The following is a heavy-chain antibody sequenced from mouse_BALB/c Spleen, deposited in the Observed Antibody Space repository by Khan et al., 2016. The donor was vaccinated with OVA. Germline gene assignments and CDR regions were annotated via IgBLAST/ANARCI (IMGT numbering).Heavy chain of an antibody. CDR1: GYTFTTSW. D-gene: IGHD2-10*02. Sequence: QVQLQQSGAELAKPGASVKTSCTPSGYTFTTSWIHWIKQRPGQGLEWIGYINPSTGYTESNKNFKDKATLTADESSSTAYMQLNSLTSADSAFYYCARKEWYGLVGYWGQGTLLTVSA. CDR2: INPSTGYT. V-gene: IGHV1-7*01. J-gene: IGHJ3*01. CDR3: ARKEWYGLVGY.